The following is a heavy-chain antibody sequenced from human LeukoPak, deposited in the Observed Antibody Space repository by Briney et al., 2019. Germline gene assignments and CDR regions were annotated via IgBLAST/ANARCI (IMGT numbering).Heavy chain of an antibody. J-gene: IGHJ4*02. CDR1: GFTFSSYW. CDR2: ISSSGSTI. D-gene: IGHD2-2*01. V-gene: IGHV3-48*04. Sequence: PGGSLRLSCAASGFTFSSYWMSWVRQAPGKGLEWVSYISSSGSTIYYAGSVKGRFTISRDNAKNSLYLQMNSLRVEDTAVYYCARETDSTLFDYWGQGTLVTVSS. CDR3: ARETDSTLFDY.